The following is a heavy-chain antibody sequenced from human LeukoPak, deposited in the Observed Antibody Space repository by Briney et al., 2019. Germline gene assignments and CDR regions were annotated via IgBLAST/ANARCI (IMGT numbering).Heavy chain of an antibody. CDR2: ISGSGGST. D-gene: IGHD6-19*01. V-gene: IGHV3-23*01. CDR1: GFTFSSYA. Sequence: GGSLRLSCAASGFTFSSYAMSWVRQAPGKGLEWVSAISGSGGSTYYADSVKGRFTISRDNSKNTLYLQMNSLRAEDTAVYYCARDGGSGLYYFDYWGQGTLVTATS. CDR3: ARDGGSGLYYFDY. J-gene: IGHJ4*02.